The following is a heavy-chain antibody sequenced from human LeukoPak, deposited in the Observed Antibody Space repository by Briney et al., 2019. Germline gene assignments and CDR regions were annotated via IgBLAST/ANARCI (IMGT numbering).Heavy chain of an antibody. Sequence: PGGSLRLSCAASGFTFSSYGMHWVRQAPGKGLEWVAVISYGGSNKYYADSVKGRFTISRDNSKNTLYLQMNSLRAEDTAVYYCARSIAVAGTGAFDIWGQGTMVTVSS. J-gene: IGHJ3*02. CDR3: ARSIAVAGTGAFDI. V-gene: IGHV3-30*03. CDR2: ISYGGSNK. CDR1: GFTFSSYG. D-gene: IGHD6-19*01.